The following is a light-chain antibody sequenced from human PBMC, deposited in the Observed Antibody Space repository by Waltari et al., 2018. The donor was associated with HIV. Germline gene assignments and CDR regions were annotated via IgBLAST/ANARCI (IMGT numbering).Light chain of an antibody. Sequence: QSALTQPASVSGSPGQSLTISCTGTSSDVGGYNYVSWYQQHPGKAPKRVIYNVSNRPSGVSNRFSGSKSGNTASLTISGLQAEDEAEYYCSSYTSSNTVIFGGGTRVTVL. CDR1: SSDVGGYNY. CDR2: NVS. CDR3: SSYTSSNTVI. J-gene: IGLJ2*01. V-gene: IGLV2-14*01.